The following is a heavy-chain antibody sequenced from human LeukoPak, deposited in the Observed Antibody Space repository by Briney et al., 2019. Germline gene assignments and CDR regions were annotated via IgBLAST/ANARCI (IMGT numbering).Heavy chain of an antibody. V-gene: IGHV3-7*03. Sequence: GGSLRLSCAAPGFTFGDTWTNWVRQVPGQGLEWVANIKQDGSEKFYVASVKGRFTISRDNGKSSLYLQMNSLRAEDTALYYCATSYDMGWLIGYWGQGTLVTVSS. CDR2: IKQDGSEK. CDR3: ATSYDMGWLIGY. J-gene: IGHJ4*02. CDR1: GFTFGDTW. D-gene: IGHD3/OR15-3a*01.